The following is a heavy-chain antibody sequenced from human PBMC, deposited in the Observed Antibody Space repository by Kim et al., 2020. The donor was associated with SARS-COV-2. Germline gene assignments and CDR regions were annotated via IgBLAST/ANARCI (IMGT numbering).Heavy chain of an antibody. CDR2: LYRDGSP. J-gene: IGHJ6*02. V-gene: IGHV3-53*01. Sequence: GGSLRLSCTISGIDVSTNLVAWVRQAPGKGLEWVSVLYRDGSPYYTDSVEGRFTVSRDNSKNTVFLQMDSLRVEDTALYYCATVHRSLVYYYAMDVWGPG. CDR3: ATVHRSLVYYYAMDV. CDR1: GIDVSTNL.